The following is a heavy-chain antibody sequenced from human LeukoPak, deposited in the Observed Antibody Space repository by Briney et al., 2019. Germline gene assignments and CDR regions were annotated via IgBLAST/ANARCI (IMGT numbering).Heavy chain of an antibody. Sequence: ASVKVSCKVSGHTLSDLTMHWVRQAPGKGLEWMGGFDHGNGEIIYAQKFQGRVTMTEDASTDTAYMELSSVKSEDTAVYYCAGGGVYDLIAYWGQGTLVTVSS. V-gene: IGHV1-24*01. CDR2: FDHGNGEI. D-gene: IGHD3-16*01. CDR1: GHTLSDLT. CDR3: AGGGVYDLIAY. J-gene: IGHJ4*02.